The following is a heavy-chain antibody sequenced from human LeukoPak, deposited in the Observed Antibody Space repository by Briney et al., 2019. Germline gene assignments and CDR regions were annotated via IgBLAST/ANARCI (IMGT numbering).Heavy chain of an antibody. Sequence: GSLRLSCAASGFSFSRYSMSWVRQAPGKGLEWVSVITESDDITYYADSVKGRFTISRDNSKNTLYLQMNSLRAEDTAVYYCAKDIAQGYTYGSIEQDFWGQGTLVTVSS. CDR3: AKDIAQGYTYGSIEQDF. J-gene: IGHJ4*02. CDR2: ITESDDIT. D-gene: IGHD5-18*01. CDR1: GFSFSRYS. V-gene: IGHV3-23*01.